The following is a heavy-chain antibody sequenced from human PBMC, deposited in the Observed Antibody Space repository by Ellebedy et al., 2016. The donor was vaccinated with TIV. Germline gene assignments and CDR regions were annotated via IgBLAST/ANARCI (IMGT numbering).Heavy chain of an antibody. CDR3: ARGINVLRYFDWLYWFDP. V-gene: IGHV1-8*01. CDR1: GYTFTSYD. J-gene: IGHJ5*02. D-gene: IGHD3-9*01. CDR2: MNPNSGNT. Sequence: ASVKVSCXASGYTFTSYDINWVRQATGQGLEWMGWMNPNSGNTGYAQKFQGRVTMTRNTSISTAYMELSSLRSEDTAVYYCARGINVLRYFDWLYWFDPWGQGTLVTVSS.